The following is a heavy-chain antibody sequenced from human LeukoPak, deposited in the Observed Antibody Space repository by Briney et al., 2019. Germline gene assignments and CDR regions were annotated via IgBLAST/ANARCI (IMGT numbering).Heavy chain of an antibody. V-gene: IGHV3-48*01. CDR3: TREYSSSSWRAFDF. CDR1: GFTFTTYS. CDR2: ITSTSSTM. J-gene: IGHJ3*01. D-gene: IGHD6-6*01. Sequence: GGSLRLSCAASGFTFTTYSMNWVRQAPGKGLEWVSYITSTSSTMYYADSVKGRFTISRDNAKNSLYLQMNSLRGEDTAVYYCTREYSSSSWRAFDFWGQGTMVTVSS.